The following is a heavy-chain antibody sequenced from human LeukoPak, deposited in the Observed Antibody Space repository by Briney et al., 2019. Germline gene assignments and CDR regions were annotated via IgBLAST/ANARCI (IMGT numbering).Heavy chain of an antibody. J-gene: IGHJ4*02. CDR1: GASISSGSHY. Sequence: SETLSLTCIVSGASISSGSHYWAWIRQPPGKGLEWIGSIYYSGNTYYNPSLKSRVIISVDTSKNQFSLKLSSVTAADTAVYYCAGAFEQQLAIDYWGQGTLVTVSS. D-gene: IGHD6-13*01. CDR2: IYYSGNT. CDR3: AGAFEQQLAIDY. V-gene: IGHV4-39*01.